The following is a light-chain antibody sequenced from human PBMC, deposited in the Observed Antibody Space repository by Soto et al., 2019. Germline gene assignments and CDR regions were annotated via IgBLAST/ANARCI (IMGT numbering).Light chain of an antibody. V-gene: IGKV1-16*02. Sequence: DIQMTQSPSSLSASVGDRVTITCRASQDITNYLVWFQQKPGKPPKSLIYAASSLQSGVPSKFSGSGSGTDFTLTISSLQPDDFATYYCQQYKSYPHTFGQGTKLEIK. CDR1: QDITNY. J-gene: IGKJ2*01. CDR2: AAS. CDR3: QQYKSYPHT.